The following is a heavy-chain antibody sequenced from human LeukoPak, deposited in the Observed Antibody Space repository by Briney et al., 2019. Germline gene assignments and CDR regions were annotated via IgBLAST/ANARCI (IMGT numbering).Heavy chain of an antibody. Sequence: ASVKVSCKASGGTFSSYAISWVRQAPGQGLEWMGRIIPILGIANYAQKFQGRVMITADKSTSTAYMELSSLRSEDTAVYYCARDRRGAVTIFGVVINYFDYWGQGTLVTVSS. V-gene: IGHV1-69*04. CDR1: GGTFSSYA. CDR2: IIPILGIA. CDR3: ARDRRGAVTIFGVVINYFDY. J-gene: IGHJ4*02. D-gene: IGHD3-3*01.